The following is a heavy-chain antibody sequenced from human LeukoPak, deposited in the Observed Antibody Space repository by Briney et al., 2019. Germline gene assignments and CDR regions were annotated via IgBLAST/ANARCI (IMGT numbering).Heavy chain of an antibody. D-gene: IGHD3-16*01. J-gene: IGHJ4*02. CDR2: IYHSGST. V-gene: IGHV4-38-2*02. Sequence: SETLSLTCTVSGYSISSGYYWGWIRQPPGKGLEWIGSIYHSGSTYYNPSLKSRVTISVDTSKNQFSMKLSSVTAADTAVYYCAREHLQGEFDYWGQGTLVTVSS. CDR3: AREHLQGEFDY. CDR1: GYSISSGYY.